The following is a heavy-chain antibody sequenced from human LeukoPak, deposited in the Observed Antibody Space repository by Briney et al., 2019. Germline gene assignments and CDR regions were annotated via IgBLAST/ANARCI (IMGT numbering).Heavy chain of an antibody. J-gene: IGHJ4*02. CDR1: GFTFNTYA. V-gene: IGHV3-23*01. CDR2: ICGSGGCT. Sequence: PGGSLRLSCEASGFTFNTYAIYWVRQAPGKGLEWVSGICGSGGCTYYADSVKGRFTISRDNSKNTVYLQMSSLRVEDTAVYFCARGFTLEYWGQGTLVTVSS. CDR3: ARGFTLEY. D-gene: IGHD1-1*01.